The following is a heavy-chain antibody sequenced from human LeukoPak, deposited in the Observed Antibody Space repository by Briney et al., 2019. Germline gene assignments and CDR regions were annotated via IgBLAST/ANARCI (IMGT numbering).Heavy chain of an antibody. Sequence: SETLSLTCTVSGGSISSYYWSWIGQPPGKGLEWIGYIYYSGSTNYNPSLKSRVTISVDTSKNQFSLKLSSVTAADTAVYYCATTESGYDLFFDYWGQGTLVTVSS. V-gene: IGHV4-59*01. CDR1: GGSISSYY. J-gene: IGHJ4*02. D-gene: IGHD5-12*01. CDR2: IYYSGST. CDR3: ATTESGYDLFFDY.